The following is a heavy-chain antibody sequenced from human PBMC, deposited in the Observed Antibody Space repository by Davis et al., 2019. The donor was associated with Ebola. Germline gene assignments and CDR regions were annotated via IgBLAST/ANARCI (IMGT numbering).Heavy chain of an antibody. CDR3: ARILYCSGGSCTSHFDY. D-gene: IGHD2-15*01. V-gene: IGHV1-18*01. J-gene: IGHJ4*02. CDR2: ISAYNGNT. CDR1: GYTFTSYG. Sequence: ASVKVSCKASGYTFTSYGISWVRQAPGQGLEWMGWISAYNGNTNYAQKLQGRVTMTTDTSTSTAYMELRSLRSDDTAVYYCARILYCSGGSCTSHFDYWGQGTLVTVSS.